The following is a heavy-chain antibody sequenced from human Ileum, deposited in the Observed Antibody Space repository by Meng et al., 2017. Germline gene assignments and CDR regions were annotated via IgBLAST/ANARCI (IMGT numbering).Heavy chain of an antibody. CDR1: GCTFASSW. V-gene: IGHV3-7*01. CDR2: IKQDGSEK. Sequence: GEFLKTFCATPGCTFASSWMTWVRQAPGKGLEWVGNIKQDGSEKYYVDSVTGRFTISRDNTKKLVYLEMNSLRAEDAGIYYCARGGLVRMNYYYGMDVWGQGTTVTVSS. D-gene: IGHD6-19*01. CDR3: ARGGLVRMNYYYGMDV. J-gene: IGHJ6*02.